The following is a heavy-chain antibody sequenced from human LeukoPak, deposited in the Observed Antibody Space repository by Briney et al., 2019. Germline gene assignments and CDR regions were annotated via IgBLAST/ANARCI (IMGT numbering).Heavy chain of an antibody. D-gene: IGHD4-11*01. CDR2: IKQDGTEK. V-gene: IGHV3-7*03. Sequence: GGSLRLSCAASGFTFSSYGMTWVRQAPGKGLEWVASIKQDGTEKHYVDSVKGRFTISKDNAKNSLYLQMNSLRAEDTAVYYCAREDHSNYEYWGQGTLVTVSS. CDR1: GFTFSSYG. CDR3: AREDHSNYEY. J-gene: IGHJ4*02.